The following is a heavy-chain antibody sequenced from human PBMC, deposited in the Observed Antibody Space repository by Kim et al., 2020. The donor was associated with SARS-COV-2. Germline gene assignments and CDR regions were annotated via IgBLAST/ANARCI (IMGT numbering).Heavy chain of an antibody. V-gene: IGHV1-2*06. J-gene: IGHJ4*02. CDR3: VIGYDFCSLDF. CDR1: GHTFSGNY. Sequence: ASVKVSCEASGHTFSGNYIHWVRQAPGQRLEWMGRIDANSGDTDYAKRSQGRVAMTVDTSISTAYMELRSLRADDTAVYFCVIGYDFCSLDFWGQGTLVT. D-gene: IGHD5-12*01. CDR2: IDANSGDT.